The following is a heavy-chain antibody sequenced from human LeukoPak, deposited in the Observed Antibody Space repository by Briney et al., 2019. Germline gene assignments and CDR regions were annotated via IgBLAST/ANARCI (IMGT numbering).Heavy chain of an antibody. CDR1: GFTFSDYY. Sequence: GGSLRLSCAASGFTFSDYYMSWIRQAPGKGLEWVSYISSSSSYTNYADSVKGRFTISRDNSKNTLYLQMSSLRAEDTAVYYCARADYYGSGSYYRRGDAFDIWGQGTMVTVSS. CDR2: ISSSSSYT. V-gene: IGHV3-11*06. J-gene: IGHJ3*02. CDR3: ARADYYGSGSYYRRGDAFDI. D-gene: IGHD3-10*01.